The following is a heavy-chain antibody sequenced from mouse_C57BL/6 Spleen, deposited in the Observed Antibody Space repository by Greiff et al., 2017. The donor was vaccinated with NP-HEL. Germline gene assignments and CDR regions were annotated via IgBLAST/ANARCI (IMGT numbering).Heavy chain of an antibody. CDR1: GYSFTGYY. D-gene: IGHD2-5*01. CDR3: ARGDYSNYVWFAY. V-gene: IGHV1-42*01. CDR2: INPSTGGT. J-gene: IGHJ3*01. Sequence: VQLQQSGPELVKPGASVKISCKASGYSFTGYYMNWVKQSPEKSLEWIGEINPSTGGTTYNQKFKAKATLTVDKSSSTAYMHLKSLTSEDSAVYYCARGDYSNYVWFAYWGQGTLVTVSA.